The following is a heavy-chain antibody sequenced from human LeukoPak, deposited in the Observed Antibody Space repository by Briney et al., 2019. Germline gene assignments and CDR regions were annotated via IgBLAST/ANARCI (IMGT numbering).Heavy chain of an antibody. CDR3: ARGEMATIYFDY. V-gene: IGHV4-31*03. CDR1: GGSISSGGDY. J-gene: IGHJ4*02. CDR2: IYYSGGT. Sequence: SETLSLTCTVSGGSISSGGDYWSWIRQHPGKGLEWIGYIYYSGGTYYNPSLKSRVTISVDTSKNQFSLKLSSVTAADTAVYYCARGEMATIYFDYWGQGTLVTVSS. D-gene: IGHD5-24*01.